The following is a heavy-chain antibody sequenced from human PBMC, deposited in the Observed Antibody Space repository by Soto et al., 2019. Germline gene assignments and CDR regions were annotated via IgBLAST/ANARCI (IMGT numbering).Heavy chain of an antibody. CDR1: GFTVGSNY. CDR3: AKLSGNYLDY. Sequence: LRLSCADSGFTVGSNYMSWVRQAPGKGLEWVGRSRNKANSYTTEYAASVKGRFTISRDDSKNSLYLQMNSLKTEDTAVYYCAKLSGNYLDYWGQGTLLTVSS. D-gene: IGHD2-15*01. CDR2: SRNKANSYTT. V-gene: IGHV3-72*01. J-gene: IGHJ4*02.